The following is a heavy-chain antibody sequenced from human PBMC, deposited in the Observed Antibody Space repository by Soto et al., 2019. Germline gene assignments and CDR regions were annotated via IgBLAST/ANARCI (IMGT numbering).Heavy chain of an antibody. CDR1: GFTFSSYA. Sequence: QVQLVESGGGVVQPGRSLRLSCAASGFTFSSYAMHWVRQAPGKGLEWVAVISYDGSNKYYADSVKGRFTISRDNSKNTLYLQMNSLRAEDTAVYYCAGDSSGYGAFDIWGQGTMVTVSS. CDR3: AGDSSGYGAFDI. D-gene: IGHD6-25*01. CDR2: ISYDGSNK. J-gene: IGHJ3*02. V-gene: IGHV3-30-3*01.